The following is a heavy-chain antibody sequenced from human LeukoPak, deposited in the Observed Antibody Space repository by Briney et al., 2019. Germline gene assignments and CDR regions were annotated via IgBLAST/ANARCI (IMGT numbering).Heavy chain of an antibody. V-gene: IGHV1-69*04. D-gene: IGHD1-1*01. CDR1: GGTFDNSA. CDR3: AREKMEVGYYRLDV. CDR2: IIPILNIP. J-gene: IGHJ6*04. Sequence: GASVKVSCKASGGTFDNSAINWVRQAPGQGLEWMGRIIPILNIPNYAQKLQGRVTIAADKSTSTAYMELSSLRSDDTAVYYCAREKMEVGYYRLDVWGKGTTVTVSS.